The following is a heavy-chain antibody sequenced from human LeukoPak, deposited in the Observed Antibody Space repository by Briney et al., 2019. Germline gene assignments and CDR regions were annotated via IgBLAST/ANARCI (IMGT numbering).Heavy chain of an antibody. D-gene: IGHD6-13*01. J-gene: IGHJ4*02. CDR3: AKDRAATGTVNYFDY. CDR2: ISGNGGTT. CDR1: GFTFSSYA. Sequence: PGGSLRLSCAASGFTFSSYAMTWVRQAPGKGLEWVSGISGNGGTTCYADSVKGRFTISRDNSKNTLYLQMNSLRAEDTAVYYCAKDRAATGTVNYFDYWGQGTLVTVSS. V-gene: IGHV3-23*01.